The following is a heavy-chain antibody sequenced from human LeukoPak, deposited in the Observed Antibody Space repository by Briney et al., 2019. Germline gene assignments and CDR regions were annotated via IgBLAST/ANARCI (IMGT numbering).Heavy chain of an antibody. CDR3: AKALGQWHNWLDP. CDR1: GDXVSANSVA. D-gene: IGHD6-19*01. CDR2: TYYRSKWYN. V-gene: IGHV6-1*01. J-gene: IGHJ5*02. Sequence: SQTLSLTCAISGDXVSANSVAWSWIRQSPSRGLEWLGKTYYRSKWYNDYAVSVKSRITISADTSKNQFSLHLKSVTPEDTAVYYCAKALGQWHNWLDPWGQGTLVTVSS.